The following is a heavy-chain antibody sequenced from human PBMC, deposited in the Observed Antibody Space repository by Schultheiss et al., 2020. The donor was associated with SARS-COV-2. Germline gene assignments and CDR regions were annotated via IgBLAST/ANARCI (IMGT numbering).Heavy chain of an antibody. CDR1: GFTFSSYS. CDR3: AREMIGMDV. CDR2: ISSSGSTI. D-gene: IGHD3-16*01. Sequence: GGSLRLSCAASGFTFSSYSMNWVRQAPGKGLEWVSSISSSGSTIYYADSVKGRFTISRDNAKNSLYLQMNSLRAEDTAVYYCAREMIGMDVWGQGTTVTVSS. J-gene: IGHJ6*02. V-gene: IGHV3-48*04.